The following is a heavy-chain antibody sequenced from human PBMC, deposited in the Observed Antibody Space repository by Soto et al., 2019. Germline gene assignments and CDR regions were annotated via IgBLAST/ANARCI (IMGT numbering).Heavy chain of an antibody. CDR3: ARFWGVVRSFDP. CDR2: VYHSGNA. V-gene: IGHV4-30-2*01. CDR1: GGSISSGGYS. Sequence: QLQLQESGPGVMKPSQTLSLTCLVSGGSISSGGYSWSWIRQPPGGGLEWIGYVYHSGNAFYNPSLQSRATISIDKSTNHFSLKMTSLTAADTAVYFCARFWGVVRSFDPWGQGTLVTVSS. J-gene: IGHJ5*02. D-gene: IGHD3-16*01.